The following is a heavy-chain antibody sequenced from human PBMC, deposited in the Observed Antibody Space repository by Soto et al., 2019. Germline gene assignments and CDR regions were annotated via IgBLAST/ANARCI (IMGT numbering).Heavy chain of an antibody. J-gene: IGHJ4*01. CDR2: VYYSGST. Sequence: LSLTCDVSGDSISTYYWSWIRQPPGKGLEWIGYVYYSGSTLYNPSLESRVTMSIDMSKKQVSLKLTSVIAADTAVYYCARTRMIESWIDYWGHGTLVTVSS. CDR3: ARTRMIESWIDY. V-gene: IGHV4-59*01. D-gene: IGHD2-21*01. CDR1: GDSISTYY.